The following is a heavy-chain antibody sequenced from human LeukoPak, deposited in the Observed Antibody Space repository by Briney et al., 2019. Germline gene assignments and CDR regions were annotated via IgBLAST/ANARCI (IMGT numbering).Heavy chain of an antibody. CDR3: ATAYPPSSSWYYFDY. Sequence: ASVKVSCKASGYTFTSYDINWVRQATGQGLEWMGWMNPNSGNTGYAQKFQGRVTMTEDTSTDTAYMELSSLRSEDTAVYYCATAYPPSSSWYYFDYWGQGTLVTVSS. CDR2: MNPNSGNT. D-gene: IGHD6-13*01. CDR1: GYTFTSYD. J-gene: IGHJ4*02. V-gene: IGHV1-8*01.